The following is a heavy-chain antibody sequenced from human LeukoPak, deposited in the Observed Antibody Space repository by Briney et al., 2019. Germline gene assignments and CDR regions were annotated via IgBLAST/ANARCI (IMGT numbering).Heavy chain of an antibody. CDR3: ARGRLGVDITGETLY. Sequence: ASVKVSCKASGYPFVNYGFTGVRQAPGQGLEWMGWISAYNGNTHYAQKFRGRLTMTTDTSTTPDYLELRSLKSDDTAVYYCARGRLGVDITGETLYWGQGTLVTVSS. CDR2: ISAYNGNT. V-gene: IGHV1-18*01. D-gene: IGHD1-14*01. J-gene: IGHJ4*02. CDR1: GYPFVNYG.